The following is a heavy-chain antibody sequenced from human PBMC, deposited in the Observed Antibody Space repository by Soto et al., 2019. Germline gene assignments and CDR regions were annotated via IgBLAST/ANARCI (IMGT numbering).Heavy chain of an antibody. CDR1: GFTFSSYS. CDR3: AKEFYCSSTSCYKGVYYYYYGMDV. Sequence: GGPLRLSCAASGFTFSSYSMSWVRQAPGKGLEWVAVISYDGSNKYYADSVKGRFTISRDNSKNTLYLQMNSLRAEDTAVYYCAKEFYCSSTSCYKGVYYYYYGMDVWGQGTTVTVSS. CDR2: ISYDGSNK. D-gene: IGHD2-2*02. V-gene: IGHV3-30*18. J-gene: IGHJ6*02.